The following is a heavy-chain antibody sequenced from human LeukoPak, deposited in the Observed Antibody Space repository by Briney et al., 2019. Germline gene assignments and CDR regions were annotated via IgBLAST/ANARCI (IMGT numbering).Heavy chain of an antibody. D-gene: IGHD3-22*01. CDR3: ARRYYDSSGYMYYFDY. CDR1: GYSFTSYW. J-gene: IGHJ4*02. V-gene: IGHV5-51*01. Sequence: GESLKISCKGSGYSFTSYWIGWVRQMPGKGLEWMGIIYPGDSDTRYSPSFQGQVTISADKSISTAYLQWSSLKASDTAVYYCARRYYDSSGYMYYFDYWGQGTLVTVSS. CDR2: IYPGDSDT.